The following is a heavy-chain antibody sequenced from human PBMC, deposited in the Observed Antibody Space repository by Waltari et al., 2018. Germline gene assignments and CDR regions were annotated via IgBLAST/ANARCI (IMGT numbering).Heavy chain of an antibody. D-gene: IGHD2-15*01. CDR1: GGTFSSYA. J-gene: IGHJ5*02. V-gene: IGHV1-69*13. Sequence: QVQLVQSGAEVKKPGSSVKVSCKASGGTFSSYAISWVRQAPGQGLEGMGGMSLFFGTANKEPKYQGIVTITAYETTSATYMELSSLRSEGTAVYYCARYLGDCSGGSCYRLGSWGQGTLVTVSS. CDR2: MSLFFGTA. CDR3: ARYLGDCSGGSCYRLGS.